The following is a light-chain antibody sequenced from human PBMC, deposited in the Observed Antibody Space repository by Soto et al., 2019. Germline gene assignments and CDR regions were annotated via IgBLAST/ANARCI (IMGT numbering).Light chain of an antibody. CDR3: QQSYNTPYT. V-gene: IGKV1-39*01. Sequence: DIQMTQSPSSLSASVGDRVTITCRASQTISRLLNWYQQKPGQAPRFLMYDASSLQSGVPSRFSGSGSGTEFTLTISSLQPEDFATYYCQQSYNTPYTFGQGTKLEIK. CDR1: QTISRL. J-gene: IGKJ2*01. CDR2: DAS.